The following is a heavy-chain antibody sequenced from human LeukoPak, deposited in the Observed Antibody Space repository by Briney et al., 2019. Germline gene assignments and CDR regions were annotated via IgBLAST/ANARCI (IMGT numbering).Heavy chain of an antibody. V-gene: IGHV4-31*03. CDR1: GGSISSGGYY. Sequence: SETLSLTCTVSGGSISSGGYYWSWIRQHPGKGLEWIGYIYYSGSTYYNPSLKSRVTISVDTSKNQFSLKLSSVTAADTAVYYCARGYCSGGSCYPRRPDYYYGMDVWGKGTTVTVSS. CDR3: ARGYCSGGSCYPRRPDYYYGMDV. CDR2: IYYSGST. J-gene: IGHJ6*04. D-gene: IGHD2-15*01.